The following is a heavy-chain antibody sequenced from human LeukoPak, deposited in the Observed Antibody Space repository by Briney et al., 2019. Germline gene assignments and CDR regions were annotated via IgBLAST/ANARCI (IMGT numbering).Heavy chain of an antibody. CDR3: TTDLLHIAAAARDY. J-gene: IGHJ4*02. CDR1: GFTFSNAW. V-gene: IGHV3-15*07. CDR2: IKGKTDGGTT. Sequence: GGSLRLSCAASGFTFSNAWMNWVRQAPGKGLEWVGRIKGKTDGGTTDYAAPVKGRFTISRDDSKNTLYLQMNSLKTEDTAVYYCTTDLLHIAAAARDYWGQGTLVTVSS. D-gene: IGHD6-13*01.